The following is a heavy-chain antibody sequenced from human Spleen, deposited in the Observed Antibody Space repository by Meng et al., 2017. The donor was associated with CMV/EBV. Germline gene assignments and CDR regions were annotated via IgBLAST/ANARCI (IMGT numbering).Heavy chain of an antibody. J-gene: IGHJ3*02. CDR2: INHSGST. CDR3: ARGGGLDRDTPQGAFDI. D-gene: IGHD3/OR15-3a*01. CDR1: GGSFSGYY. V-gene: IGHV4-34*01. Sequence: SETLSLTCAVYGGSFSGYYWSWIRQPPGKGLEWIGEINHSGSTNYNPSLKSRVTISVDTSKNQFSLKLSSVTAADTAVYYCARGGGLDRDTPQGAFDIWGQGTMVTVSS.